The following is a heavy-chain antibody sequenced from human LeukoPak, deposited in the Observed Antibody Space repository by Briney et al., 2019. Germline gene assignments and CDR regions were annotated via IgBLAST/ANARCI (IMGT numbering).Heavy chain of an antibody. D-gene: IGHD6-19*01. Sequence: PSETLSLTCTVSGGSISNYYWSWIRQPPGKGLEWIGYIYNSGSTNSNPSLKSRVTISVDTSKNQFSLRLSAETAADTAVYYCARESSGWLYYFDYWGQGTLVTVSS. CDR1: GGSISNYY. V-gene: IGHV4-59*01. J-gene: IGHJ4*02. CDR2: IYNSGST. CDR3: ARESSGWLYYFDY.